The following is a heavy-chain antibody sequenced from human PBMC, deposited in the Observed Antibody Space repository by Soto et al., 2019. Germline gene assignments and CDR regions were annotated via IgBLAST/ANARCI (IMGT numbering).Heavy chain of an antibody. V-gene: IGHV3-48*03. J-gene: IGHJ4*02. CDR1: GFTFSGYE. D-gene: IGHD1-26*01. CDR3: ATGGSYYIL. Sequence: EVQLVESGGGLVQSGGSLRLSCAASGFTFSGYEMNWVRQAPGKGLEWVSYISSSGSTIYYADSVKGRFTISRDNAKNSLYLQMNSLRGEDTALYYCATGGSYYILWGQGTLVTVSS. CDR2: ISSSGSTI.